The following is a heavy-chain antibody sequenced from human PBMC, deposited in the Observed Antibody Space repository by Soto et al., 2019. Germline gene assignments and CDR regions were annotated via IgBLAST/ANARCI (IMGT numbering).Heavy chain of an antibody. CDR2: IYWDDDK. CDR1: GFSLSTSGVG. J-gene: IGHJ5*02. D-gene: IGHD3-10*01. Sequence: QITLKESGPTLVKPTQTLTLTCTSSGFSLSTSGVGVGWIRQPPGKALEWLALIYWDDDKRYSPSLKSRLTITKDTSKNQVVLTMTNMDPVDTATYCCAHSAGPPSMVRGVRWFDPWGQGTLVTVSS. V-gene: IGHV2-5*02. CDR3: AHSAGPPSMVRGVRWFDP.